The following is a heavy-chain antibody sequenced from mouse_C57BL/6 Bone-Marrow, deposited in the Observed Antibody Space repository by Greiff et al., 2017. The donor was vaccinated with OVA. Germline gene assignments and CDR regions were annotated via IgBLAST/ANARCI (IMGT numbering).Heavy chain of an antibody. CDR3: ARDLYYVNYELAY. D-gene: IGHD2-1*01. V-gene: IGHV1-64*01. CDR2: IHPNSGST. CDR1: GYTFTSYW. J-gene: IGHJ3*01. Sequence: QVQLQQPGAELVKPGASVKLSCKASGYTFTSYWMHWVKQRPGQGLEWIGMIHPNSGSTNYNEKFKSKATLTVDKSSSTAYMQLSSLTSEDSAVYYCARDLYYVNYELAYWGQGTLVTVSA.